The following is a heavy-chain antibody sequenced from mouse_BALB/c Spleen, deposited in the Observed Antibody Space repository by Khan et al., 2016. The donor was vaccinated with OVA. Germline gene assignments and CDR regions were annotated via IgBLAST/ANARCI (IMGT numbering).Heavy chain of an antibody. Sequence: EVELVESGGDLVKPGGSLKLSCAASGFTFSNYGMSWVRQIPDKRLEWVATINSDGTYTYYPDSVKGRFTISRNNAKNTLYLEMSSLKSEDTAMYYCASHLTGSVAYLGQGTLVTVSA. CDR1: GFTFSNYG. J-gene: IGHJ3*01. D-gene: IGHD4-1*01. V-gene: IGHV5-6*01. CDR3: ASHLTGSVAY. CDR2: INSDGTYT.